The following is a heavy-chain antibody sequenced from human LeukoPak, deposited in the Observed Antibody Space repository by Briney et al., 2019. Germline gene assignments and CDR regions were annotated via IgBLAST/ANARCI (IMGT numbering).Heavy chain of an antibody. V-gene: IGHV3-66*01. CDR3: ASDEGNYFDY. CDR2: IYSGGST. Sequence: PGGSLRLSCAASGFTVSSNYMSWVRQAPGKGLEWVSVIYSGGSTYYADSVKGRFTISRDNARNSLFLQMNSLRAEDTAIYYCASDEGNYFDYWGQGTLVTVSS. CDR1: GFTVSSNY. J-gene: IGHJ4*02.